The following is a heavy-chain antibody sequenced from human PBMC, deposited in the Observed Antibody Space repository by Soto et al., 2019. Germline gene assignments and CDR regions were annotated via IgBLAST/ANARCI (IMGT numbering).Heavy chain of an antibody. J-gene: IGHJ6*02. CDR2: VSAGGDMT. CDR1: GFTFSSYA. Sequence: DVQLLESGGDLVQPGGSLRLSCAASGFTFSSYAMSWVRQAPGKGLEWVSSVSAGGDMTYYSDSVKGRFTIFRDNSNNALFLQMNSLRAEDTALYYCARGDRGGSGSPASYYYSGLDVWGQGTTVTVSS. D-gene: IGHD3-10*01. CDR3: ARGDRGGSGSPASYYYSGLDV. V-gene: IGHV3-23*01.